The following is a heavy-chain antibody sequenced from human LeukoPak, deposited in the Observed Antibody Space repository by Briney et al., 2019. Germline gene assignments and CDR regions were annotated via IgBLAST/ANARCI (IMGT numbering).Heavy chain of an antibody. CDR2: IYHSGST. CDR3: ARDLGSSGYFNYFDY. D-gene: IGHD3-22*01. Sequence: SETLSLTCTVSGGSISSYYWSWLRQPPGKGVEWIGSIYHSGSTYYNPSLKSRVTISVDPSKNHFSLKLSSVTAADTAVYYCARDLGSSGYFNYFDYWGQGTLVTVSS. J-gene: IGHJ4*02. V-gene: IGHV4-38-2*02. CDR1: GGSISSYY.